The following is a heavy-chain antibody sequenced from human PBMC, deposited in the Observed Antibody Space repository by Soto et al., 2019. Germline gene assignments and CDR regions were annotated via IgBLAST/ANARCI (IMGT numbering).Heavy chain of an antibody. D-gene: IGHD3-16*01. J-gene: IGHJ4*02. CDR1: GGSISSGGYY. CDR2: IYYSGST. Sequence: QVQLQESGPGLVKPSQTLSLICTVSGGSISSGGYYWSWIRQHPGKGLEWIGYIYYSGSTYYNPSRKSRVTLSVDPSKNKFSLKLTSVTAADTAVYYCARDWGRDGCFDYWGQGTLVTVSS. CDR3: ARDWGRDGCFDY. V-gene: IGHV4-31*03.